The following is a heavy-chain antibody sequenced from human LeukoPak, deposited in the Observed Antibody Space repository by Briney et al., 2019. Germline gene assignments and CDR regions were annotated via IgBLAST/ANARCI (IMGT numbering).Heavy chain of an antibody. CDR3: ARLKRPVHF. CDR2: IKEDGSEK. Sequence: GGSLRLSCAASGFTFSNFWMHWVRQAPGKGLEWVADIKEDGSEKYYADSVKGRFTISRDNAENSLYLQMSSLRGEDTAVYYCARLKRPVHFWGQGTLVTVSS. V-gene: IGHV3-7*04. D-gene: IGHD3-10*01. CDR1: GFTFSNFW. J-gene: IGHJ4*02.